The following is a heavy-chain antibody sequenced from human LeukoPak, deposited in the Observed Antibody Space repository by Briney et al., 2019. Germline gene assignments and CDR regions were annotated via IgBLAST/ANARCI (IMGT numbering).Heavy chain of an antibody. D-gene: IGHD2-2*02. Sequence: GGFLRLSCAASGFTFSTYDMHWVRQAPGKGLEWVAFIRYDASNKFYADSVKGRFTISRDNSKNTLYLQMNSLRAEDTAVHYCAKDFGPIVVVPAAIPDYWGQGTLVTVSS. CDR2: IRYDASNK. CDR3: AKDFGPIVVVPAAIPDY. CDR1: GFTFSTYD. V-gene: IGHV3-30*02. J-gene: IGHJ4*02.